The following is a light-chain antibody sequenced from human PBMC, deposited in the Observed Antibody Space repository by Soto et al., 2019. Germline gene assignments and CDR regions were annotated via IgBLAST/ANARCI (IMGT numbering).Light chain of an antibody. CDR2: DVI. CDR3: SSYTSSSKDML. Sequence: QSVLTQPASVSGSPGQSITISCTGASSDVGGYNYVSWYQQHPGKPPKLMIYDVINRPSGVSDRFSGSKSGNTASLTISGLVAEDEADYYCSSYTSSSKDMLFVEGTKVTAL. CDR1: SSDVGGYNY. J-gene: IGLJ2*01. V-gene: IGLV2-14*03.